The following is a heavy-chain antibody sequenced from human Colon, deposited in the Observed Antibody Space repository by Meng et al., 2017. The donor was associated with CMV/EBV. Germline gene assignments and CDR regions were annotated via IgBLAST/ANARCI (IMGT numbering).Heavy chain of an antibody. J-gene: IGHJ4*02. CDR1: GFIFSHYS. D-gene: IGHD3-3*02. CDR3: ATDHLWGMPN. CDR2: IRFDGSQQ. Sequence: QVELVGCGGGLVQPGGLLRPSCVTSGFIFSHYSMQWVRQSPGKGLEWVAHIRFDGSQQFYVQSVKGRFTVSRHDPKNTLYLQMNDLRPEDTGVYYCATDHLWGMPNWGRGTLVTVSS. V-gene: IGHV3-30*02.